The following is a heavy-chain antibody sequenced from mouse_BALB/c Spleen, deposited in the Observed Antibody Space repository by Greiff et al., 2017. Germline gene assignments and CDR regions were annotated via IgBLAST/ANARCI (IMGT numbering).Heavy chain of an antibody. D-gene: IGHD2-1*01. CDR2: ISSGGST. V-gene: IGHV5-6-5*01. CDR3: ARVGNVYYCDY. CDR1: GFTFSSYA. J-gene: IGHJ2*01. Sequence: EVHLVESGGGLVKPGGSLKLSCAASGFTFSSYAMSWVRQTPEKRLEWVASISSGGSTYYPDSVKGRFTISRDNARNILYLQMSSLRSEDTAMYYCARVGNVYYCDYWGQGTTLTVSA.